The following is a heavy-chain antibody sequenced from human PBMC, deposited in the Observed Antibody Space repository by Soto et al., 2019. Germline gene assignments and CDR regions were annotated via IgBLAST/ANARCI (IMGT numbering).Heavy chain of an antibody. D-gene: IGHD3-9*01. V-gene: IGHV3-21*01. CDR3: ARGLRYFDWLTPGYS. CDR2: ISSSSSYI. Sequence: GGSLRLSCAASGFTFSSYSMNWVRQAPGKGLEWVSSISSSSSYIYYADSVKGRFTISRDNAKNSLYLQMNSLRAEDTAVYYCARGLRYFDWLTPGYSWGQGTMVTVSS. J-gene: IGHJ3*01. CDR1: GFTFSSYS.